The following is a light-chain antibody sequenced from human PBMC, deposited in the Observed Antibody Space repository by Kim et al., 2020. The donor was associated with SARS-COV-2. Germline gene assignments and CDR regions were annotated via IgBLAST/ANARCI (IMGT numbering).Light chain of an antibody. J-gene: IGKJ3*01. CDR1: QDISDY. CDR2: AAS. CDR3: QQLNFYPRT. Sequence: QLTQSPSSLSASVGDTVNITCRASQDISDYVAWYQQKPGTAPNLLIFAASTLRRGVPARFSGRRSVTDFTLTISGLQPEDFATYYCQQLNFYPRTFGPGTKWISN. V-gene: IGKV1-9*01.